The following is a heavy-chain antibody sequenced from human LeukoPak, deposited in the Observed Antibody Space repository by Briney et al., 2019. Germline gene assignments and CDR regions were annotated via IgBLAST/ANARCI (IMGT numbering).Heavy chain of an antibody. D-gene: IGHD2/OR15-2a*01. CDR3: ARGSLNRVFFVNAFDI. CDR1: GGSISSGDYY. V-gene: IGHV4-30-4*01. J-gene: IGHJ3*02. CDR2: IYYSGST. Sequence: SETLSLTCTVSGGSISSGDYYWSWIRQPPGKGLEWIGYIYYSGSTYYNPSLKSRVTISVDTSKNQFSLKLSSVTAADTAVYYCARGSLNRVFFVNAFDIWGQGTMVTVSS.